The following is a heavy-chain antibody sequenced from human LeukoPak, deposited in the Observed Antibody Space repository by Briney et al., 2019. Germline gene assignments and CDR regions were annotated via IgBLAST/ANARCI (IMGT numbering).Heavy chain of an antibody. V-gene: IGHV3-30*19. J-gene: IGHJ3*02. CDR2: IWNDGSNK. Sequence: GGSLRLSCAASGFTLSTYGMYWVRQAPGKGLEWVAVIWNDGSNKHYADSVKGRFTISRDNSKNTLDLQMNSLRAEDTAVYYCARGPYDSSGYYYPPDAFDIWGQGTMVTVSS. CDR1: GFTLSTYG. D-gene: IGHD3-22*01. CDR3: ARGPYDSSGYYYPPDAFDI.